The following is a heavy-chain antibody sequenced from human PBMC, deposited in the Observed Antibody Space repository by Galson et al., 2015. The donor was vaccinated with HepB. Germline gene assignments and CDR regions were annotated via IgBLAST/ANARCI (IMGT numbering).Heavy chain of an antibody. J-gene: IGHJ3*02. D-gene: IGHD5-24*01. CDR3: ARPIEMATIGGAFDI. Sequence: QSGAEVKKPGESLTISCKGSGYSFTSYWIGWVRQMPGKGLEWMGIIYPGDSDTRYSPSFQGQVTISADKSISTAYLQWSSLKASDTAMYYCARPIEMATIGGAFDIWGQGTMVTVSS. V-gene: IGHV5-51*03. CDR1: GYSFTSYW. CDR2: IYPGDSDT.